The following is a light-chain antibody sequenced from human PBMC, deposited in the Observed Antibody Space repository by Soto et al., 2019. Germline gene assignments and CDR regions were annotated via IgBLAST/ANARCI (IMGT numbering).Light chain of an antibody. V-gene: IGKV3D-15*01. CDR3: QQYNNWPPWT. Sequence: EIVMTQSPATLSVSPGERVSLSCRASQNIHDKLAWYQQKPGQTPRLLIYDASKRATGIPARFSGSGSGTEFTLTISSLQSEDFAVYYCQQYNNWPPWTFGQGTKVDI. CDR2: DAS. CDR1: QNIHDK. J-gene: IGKJ1*01.